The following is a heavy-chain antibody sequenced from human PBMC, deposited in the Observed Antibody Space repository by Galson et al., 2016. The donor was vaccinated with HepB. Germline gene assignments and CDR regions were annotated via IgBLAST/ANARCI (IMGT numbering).Heavy chain of an antibody. CDR2: IKSKTDGGTT. J-gene: IGHJ4*02. Sequence: SLRLSCAASGFTFSNAWMSWVRQAPGKGLEWVGRIKSKTDGGTTDYAAPVKGRFTILRDDSKDTLYLQMNSLKTEDAAVYYCTTDVDSGCDYGHWGQGTLVTVSS. CDR1: GFTFSNAW. CDR3: TTDVDSGCDYGH. V-gene: IGHV3-15*01. D-gene: IGHD5-12*01.